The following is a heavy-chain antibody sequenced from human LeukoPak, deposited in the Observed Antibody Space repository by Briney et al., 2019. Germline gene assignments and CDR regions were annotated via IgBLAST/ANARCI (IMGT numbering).Heavy chain of an antibody. J-gene: IGHJ4*02. Sequence: SETLSLTCTVSGGSISSYFWSWIRQPPGKGLEWIGYIYYSGSTNYNPSLKSRVTISVDTSKNQFSLNLSSVTAADTAVYYCARVAYCGGDCYSGFDYWGQGTLVTVSS. V-gene: IGHV4-59*01. D-gene: IGHD2-21*02. CDR1: GGSISSYF. CDR2: IYYSGST. CDR3: ARVAYCGGDCYSGFDY.